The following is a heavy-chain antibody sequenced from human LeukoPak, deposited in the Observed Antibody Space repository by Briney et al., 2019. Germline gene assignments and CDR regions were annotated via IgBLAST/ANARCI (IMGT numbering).Heavy chain of an antibody. V-gene: IGHV1-2*06. CDR1: GYTFTGYY. Sequence: ASVKVSCKASGYTFTGYYMHWVRQAPGQGLEWMGRINPNSGGTNYAQKFQGRVTMTRDTSISTAYMELSRLRSDDTAVYYCARVGLYCSSTSCYSPPNWFDPWGQGTLVTVSS. CDR3: ARVGLYCSSTSCYSPPNWFDP. J-gene: IGHJ5*02. D-gene: IGHD2-2*02. CDR2: INPNSGGT.